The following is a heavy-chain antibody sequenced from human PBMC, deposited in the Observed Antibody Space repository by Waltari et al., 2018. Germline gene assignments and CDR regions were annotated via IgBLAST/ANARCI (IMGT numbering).Heavy chain of an antibody. J-gene: IGHJ4*02. CDR2: FYSAGST. V-gene: IGHV3-NL1*01. CDR1: GSTFSSYS. CDR3: ARENSVAGARAFDY. Sequence: QVQLVESGGGVVQPGTSLRLSCAASGSTFSSYSMHWVRQAPGKGLEWVSVFYSAGSTNYADSVKGRFTISRDNSKNTLSLQMNSLRTEDTAVYYCARENSVAGARAFDYWGQGLLVTVSS. D-gene: IGHD6-19*01.